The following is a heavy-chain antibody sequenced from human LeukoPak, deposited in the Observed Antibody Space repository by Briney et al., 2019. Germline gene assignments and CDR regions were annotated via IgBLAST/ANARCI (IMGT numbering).Heavy chain of an antibody. Sequence: GGSLRLSCAACAFKLRSYSLNWVRQAPGKGLEWVSYISSSTRRIYYADSVKGRFTISRDSAKNSLYLQMDSLRDEDTAMYYCAREFPPHCSSTSCYPDHWGQGTLVTVAS. CDR2: ISSSTRRI. CDR1: AFKLRSYS. V-gene: IGHV3-48*02. CDR3: AREFPPHCSSTSCYPDH. J-gene: IGHJ5*02. D-gene: IGHD2-2*01.